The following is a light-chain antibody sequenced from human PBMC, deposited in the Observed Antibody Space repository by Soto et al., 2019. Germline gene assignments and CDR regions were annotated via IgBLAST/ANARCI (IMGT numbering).Light chain of an antibody. CDR3: QQSHSIPWT. J-gene: IGKJ1*01. Sequence: DIQMTQSPSSLSAIVGDRVTITCRASLTISSYLNWYQQKSGKAPKLLISAASSLESGVPPRFSGSGSGTDFTLTITSLQPEDFATYYCQQSHSIPWTFGQGTKVDIK. CDR2: AAS. CDR1: LTISSY. V-gene: IGKV1-39*01.